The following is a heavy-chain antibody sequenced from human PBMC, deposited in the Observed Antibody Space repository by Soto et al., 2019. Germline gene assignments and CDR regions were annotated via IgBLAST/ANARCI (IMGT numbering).Heavy chain of an antibody. CDR2: IIPIFGTA. D-gene: IGHD1-26*01. Sequence: QVQLVQSGAEVKKPGSSVKVSCKASGGTFSSYAISWVRQAPGQGLEWMGGIIPIFGTANYAQKFQGRVTVTADESTSTVYMELSSLGSEDTGVYYCARDPPYSGTHQGAFEIWGQGTMVTVSS. CDR1: GGTFSSYA. V-gene: IGHV1-69*12. CDR3: ARDPPYSGTHQGAFEI. J-gene: IGHJ3*02.